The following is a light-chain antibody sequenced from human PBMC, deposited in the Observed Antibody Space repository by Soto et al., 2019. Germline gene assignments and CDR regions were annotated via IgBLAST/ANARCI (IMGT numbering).Light chain of an antibody. CDR2: DAS. CDR1: QSVSSY. CDR3: QQRSNWPLT. V-gene: IGKV3-11*01. Sequence: EIVLTQSPATLSLSPGERATLSCRASQSVSSYLAWYQQKPGQAPSLLIYDASNRATGIPARFSGSGSGNDFTLTISSLEPEDFAVYSCQQRSNWPLTFGGGTKVEIK. J-gene: IGKJ4*01.